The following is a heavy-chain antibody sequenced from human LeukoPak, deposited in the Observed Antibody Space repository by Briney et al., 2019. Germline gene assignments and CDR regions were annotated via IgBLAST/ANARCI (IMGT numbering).Heavy chain of an antibody. CDR1: GFTVSGNN. CDR3: ATESAYCGGDCYGY. D-gene: IGHD2-21*01. Sequence: PGGSLRLSCAASGFTVSGNNMSWVRQTPGKGLEWVSVIYSGGTTYYADSVKGRFTISRDNSKNTLYLQMNSLRAEDTAVYYCATESAYCGGDCYGYWGQGTLVTVSS. CDR2: IYSGGTT. V-gene: IGHV3-66*01. J-gene: IGHJ4*02.